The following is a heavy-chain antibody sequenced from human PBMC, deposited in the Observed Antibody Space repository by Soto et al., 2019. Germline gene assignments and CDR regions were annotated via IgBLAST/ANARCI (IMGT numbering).Heavy chain of an antibody. CDR1: GCTFSSNT. CDR3: ARYASSIDAFEI. CDR2: ISYDGSNK. D-gene: IGHD3-3*02. Sequence: EVSLRLSCAASGCTFSSNTMHWVRQAPGKGLEWVAVISYDGSNKYYADSVQGRFTISRDNSKNTLYLQMNSLRAEDTAVYYCARYASSIDAFEIWGQGRMVTVSS. V-gene: IGHV3-30-3*01. J-gene: IGHJ3*02.